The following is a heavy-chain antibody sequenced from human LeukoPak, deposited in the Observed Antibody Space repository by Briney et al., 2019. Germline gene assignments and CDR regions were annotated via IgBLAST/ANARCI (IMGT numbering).Heavy chain of an antibody. D-gene: IGHD1-26*01. CDR1: GFSFSSYS. V-gene: IGHV3-21*01. J-gene: IGHJ4*02. CDR2: ISSSSSYI. CDR3: ARGWMGRDDY. Sequence: PGGSLRLSCAASGFSFSSYSMNWVRQAPGKGLEWVSSISSSSSYIYYADSVKGRFTISRDNAKNSLYLQMNSLRAEDTAVYYCARGWMGRDDYWGQGTQVTVSS.